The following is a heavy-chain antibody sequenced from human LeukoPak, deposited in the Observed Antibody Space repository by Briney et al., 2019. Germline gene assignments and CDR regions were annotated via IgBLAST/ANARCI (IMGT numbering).Heavy chain of an antibody. J-gene: IGHJ4*02. CDR2: ISASGGAT. V-gene: IGHV3-23*01. Sequence: GGSLRLSCAASGFTFSNYAFAWVRQAPGKGLEWVSTISASGGATFCAESVRGRFTISRDNSKNTLQLQVNSLRAEDTALYYCAREGPLGTYKGFDSWGQGTLVIVSS. CDR1: GFTFSNYA. D-gene: IGHD7-27*01. CDR3: AREGPLGTYKGFDS.